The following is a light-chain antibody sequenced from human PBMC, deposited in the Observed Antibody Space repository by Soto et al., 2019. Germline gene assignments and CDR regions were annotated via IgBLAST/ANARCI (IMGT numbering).Light chain of an antibody. V-gene: IGLV2-14*01. Sequence: QSVLTQPASVSGSPGQSITISCTGTSRDIGAYNYVSWYLQHPGKAPKLMIYEVVNRPSGISNRFSGSKSGNTASLTISGLQAEDEADYYCSSYTSTNTHVFGSGTKVTVL. CDR3: SSYTSTNTHV. CDR2: EVV. J-gene: IGLJ1*01. CDR1: SRDIGAYNY.